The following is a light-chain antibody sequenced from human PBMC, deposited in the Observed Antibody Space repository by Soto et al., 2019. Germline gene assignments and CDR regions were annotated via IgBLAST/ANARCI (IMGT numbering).Light chain of an antibody. CDR1: QSISSW. V-gene: IGKV1-5*03. CDR3: EQYSNLAS. CDR2: AAS. Sequence: DIQMTQSPSTLSASVGDRVTITCRASQSISSWFAWYQQKPGKPPKLLIYAASSLESGVPSRFSGGGSGTDFTLTISSVQPDDLATYYCEQYSNLASFGGGTKVEIK. J-gene: IGKJ4*01.